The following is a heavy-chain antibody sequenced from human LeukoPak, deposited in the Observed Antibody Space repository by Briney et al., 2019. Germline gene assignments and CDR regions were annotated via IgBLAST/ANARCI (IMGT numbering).Heavy chain of an antibody. CDR2: IKQDGSEK. CDR1: GFTLSSYW. J-gene: IGHJ4*02. D-gene: IGHD1-14*01. CDR3: ARNQRRLDY. Sequence: GGSLRLSCAASGFTLSSYWMSWVRPAPGKGVELVANIKQDGSEKYYVDSVKGRFTISRDNAKNSLYLQMNSLRVEDTAVYYCARNQRRLDYWGQGTLVTVSS. V-gene: IGHV3-7*02.